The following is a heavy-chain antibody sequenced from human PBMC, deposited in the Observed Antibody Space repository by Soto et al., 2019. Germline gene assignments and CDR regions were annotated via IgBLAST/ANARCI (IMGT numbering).Heavy chain of an antibody. Sequence: ASVKVSCKASGYTFTSYAMHWVRQAPGQRLEWMGWINAGNGNTKYSQKFQGRVTITRDTSASTAYMELRSLRSDDTAVYYCARESTGSGSYFAGWFDPWGQGTLVTVSS. CDR3: ARESTGSGSYFAGWFDP. CDR2: INAGNGNT. V-gene: IGHV1-3*01. CDR1: GYTFTSYA. J-gene: IGHJ5*02. D-gene: IGHD3-10*01.